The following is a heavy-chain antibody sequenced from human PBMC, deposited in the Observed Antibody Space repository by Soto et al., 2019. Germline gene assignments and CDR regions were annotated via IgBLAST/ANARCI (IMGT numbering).Heavy chain of an antibody. CDR2: ISSSSSTI. CDR1: GFTFSSYS. Sequence: PGGSLRLSCAASGFTFSSYSMNWVRQAPGKGLEWVSYISSSSSTIYYADSVKGRFTISRDNAKNSLYLQMNSLRAEDTAVYYCARDREVHSVVVPAAIFPHAFDIWGQGTMVNVSS. J-gene: IGHJ3*02. D-gene: IGHD2-2*01. CDR3: ARDREVHSVVVPAAIFPHAFDI. V-gene: IGHV3-48*01.